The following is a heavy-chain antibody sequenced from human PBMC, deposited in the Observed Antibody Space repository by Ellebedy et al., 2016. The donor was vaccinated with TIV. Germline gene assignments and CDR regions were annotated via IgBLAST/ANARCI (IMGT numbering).Heavy chain of an antibody. CDR2: MNAGNYNT. V-gene: IGHV1/OR15-3*02. CDR1: GYSFTDHV. CDR3: ARERGGLYDL. J-gene: IGHJ4*02. Sequence: AASVKVSCKASGYSFTDHVFHWLRQAPGQTLEWMAWMNAGNYNTYDSLKFRGRVTITGDTSAATVYLELSSLSSEDTAIYYCARERGGLYDLWGQGTLVTVSS. D-gene: IGHD5/OR15-5a*01.